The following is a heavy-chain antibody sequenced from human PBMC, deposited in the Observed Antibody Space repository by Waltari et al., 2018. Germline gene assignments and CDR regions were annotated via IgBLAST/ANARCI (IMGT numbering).Heavy chain of an antibody. Sequence: EVQLVESGGGLVKPGGSLRLCCGASGFSLRSYSMNWVRQAPGKGLEWVSSISSSTTYIHYADSVKGRFTISRDNAKNSLYLQMNSLRVEDTAVYYCVSGGWGFYFDYWGQGTVVTVSS. J-gene: IGHJ4*02. CDR3: VSGGWGFYFDY. V-gene: IGHV3-21*01. D-gene: IGHD7-27*01. CDR1: GFSLRSYS. CDR2: ISSSTTYI.